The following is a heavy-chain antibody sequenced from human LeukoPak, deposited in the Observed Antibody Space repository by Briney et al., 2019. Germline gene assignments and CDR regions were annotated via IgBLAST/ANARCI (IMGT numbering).Heavy chain of an antibody. CDR3: ARDVRKGYCSGGSCYGRAFDI. D-gene: IGHD2-15*01. Sequence: ASVKVSCKASGYTFTSYGISWVRQAPGQGLEWMGWISAYNGNTNYAQKLQGRVTMTTDTSTSTAYMELRSLRSDDTAVYYCARDVRKGYCSGGSCYGRAFDIWGQGTMVTVSS. CDR2: ISAYNGNT. CDR1: GYTFTSYG. J-gene: IGHJ3*02. V-gene: IGHV1-18*01.